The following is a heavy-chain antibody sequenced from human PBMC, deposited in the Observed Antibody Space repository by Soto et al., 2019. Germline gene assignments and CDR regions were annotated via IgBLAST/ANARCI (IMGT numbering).Heavy chain of an antibody. Sequence: SETLSLTCAVYGGSFSGYCWSWIRQPPGKGLEWIGEISHSGSTKHNPSLKSRITISVDTAKNQFSLKLNSVTAADTAVYYCARSESNWNVAVFWSQGTLVTVSS. CDR3: ARSESNWNVAVF. V-gene: IGHV4-34*01. D-gene: IGHD1-20*01. CDR2: ISHSGST. J-gene: IGHJ4*02. CDR1: GGSFSGYC.